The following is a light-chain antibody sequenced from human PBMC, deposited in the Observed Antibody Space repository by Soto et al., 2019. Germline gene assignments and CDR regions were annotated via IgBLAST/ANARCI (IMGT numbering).Light chain of an antibody. V-gene: IGLV2-14*01. J-gene: IGLJ1*01. CDR2: EVS. Sequence: QSALAQPASVSGSPGQSITISCTGTSSDVGGYNYVSWYQQHPGKAPKLMIYEVSNRPSGVSNRFSGSKSGNTASLTISGLQAEDEDDYYCPSYTSSITYVFGTGTSSPS. CDR1: SSDVGGYNY. CDR3: PSYTSSITYV.